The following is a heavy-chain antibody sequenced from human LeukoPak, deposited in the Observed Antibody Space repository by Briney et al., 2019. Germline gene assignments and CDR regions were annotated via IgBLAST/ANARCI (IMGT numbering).Heavy chain of an antibody. D-gene: IGHD3-10*01. CDR1: GYTFTGYY. Sequence: ASVKVSCKASGYTFTGYYMHWVRQAPGQGLEWMGWINPNSGGTNYAQKFQGRVTMTRGTSISTAYMELSRLRSDDTAVYYCAREGTMVRGVIHCWGQGTLVTVSS. V-gene: IGHV1-2*02. CDR3: AREGTMVRGVIHC. J-gene: IGHJ4*02. CDR2: INPNSGGT.